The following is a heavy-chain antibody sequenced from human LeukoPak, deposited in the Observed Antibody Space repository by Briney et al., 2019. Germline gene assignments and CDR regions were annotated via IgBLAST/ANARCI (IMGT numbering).Heavy chain of an antibody. CDR2: IYTSGST. Sequence: PSETLSLTCTVSGGSISSGSYYWSWIRQPAGKGLEWIGRIYTSGSTNYNPSLKSRVTISVDTSKNQFSLKLSSVTAADSAVYYCARGDGEAFDIWGQGTMVTVSS. V-gene: IGHV4-61*02. D-gene: IGHD3-10*01. J-gene: IGHJ3*02. CDR1: GGSISSGSYY. CDR3: ARGDGEAFDI.